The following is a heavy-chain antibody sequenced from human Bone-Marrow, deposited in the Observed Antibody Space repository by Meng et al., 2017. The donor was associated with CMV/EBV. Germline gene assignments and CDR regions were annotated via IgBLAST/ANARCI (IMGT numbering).Heavy chain of an antibody. CDR2: IIPILGIA. J-gene: IGHJ4*02. CDR3: ARDYWRPGVATTVTPSDY. CDR1: GGTFSSYT. Sequence: SVKDSCKASGGTFSSYTISWVRQAPGQGLEWMGRIIPILGIANYAQKLQGRVTMTTDTSTSTAYMELRSLRSDDTAVYYCARDYWRPGVATTVTPSDYWGQGTRVTVSS. D-gene: IGHD4-11*01. V-gene: IGHV1-69*04.